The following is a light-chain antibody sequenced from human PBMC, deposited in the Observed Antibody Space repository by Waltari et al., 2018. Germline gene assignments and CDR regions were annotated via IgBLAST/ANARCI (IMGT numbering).Light chain of an antibody. Sequence: QSVLTQPPSASGTPGQRVTISCSGSTSNIGSNTVNWYQQLPGTAPKLLIYTNNQRPSGVPDRFSGSKSGTSASLAISGRQSEDEADYYCAAWDDSLSGPGFGGGTKVTVL. CDR1: TSNIGSNT. CDR3: AAWDDSLSGPG. J-gene: IGLJ3*02. CDR2: TNN. V-gene: IGLV1-44*01.